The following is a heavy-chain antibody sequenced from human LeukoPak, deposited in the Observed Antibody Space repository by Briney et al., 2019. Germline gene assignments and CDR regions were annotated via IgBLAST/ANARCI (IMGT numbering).Heavy chain of an antibody. D-gene: IGHD1-26*01. J-gene: IGHJ6*03. V-gene: IGHV4-59*01. CDR2: IYYSGST. CDR3: ARDSGSFRYYYMDV. Sequence: SETLSLTCTVSGVSISSYYWSWIRQPPGKGLEWIGYIYYSGSTNYNPSLKSRVTISVDTSKNQFSLKLSSVTAADTAVYYCARDSGSFRYYYMDVWGKGTTVTVSS. CDR1: GVSISSYY.